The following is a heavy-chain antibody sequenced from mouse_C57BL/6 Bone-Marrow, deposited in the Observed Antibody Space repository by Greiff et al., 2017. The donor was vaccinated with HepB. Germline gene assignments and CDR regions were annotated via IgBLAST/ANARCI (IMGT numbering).Heavy chain of an antibody. Sequence: ESGPGLVKPSQSLSLTCSVTGYSITSGYFWYLIRQYPGNKLEWMGYISYDGSNNYNPSLKNRISITRDTSKNQFFLKLNTVTTEDTATYYCARANYYDGDGAWFAYWGQGTLVTVSA. CDR1: GYSITSGYF. D-gene: IGHD1-1*02. CDR2: ISYDGSN. CDR3: ARANYYDGDGAWFAY. J-gene: IGHJ3*01. V-gene: IGHV3-6*01.